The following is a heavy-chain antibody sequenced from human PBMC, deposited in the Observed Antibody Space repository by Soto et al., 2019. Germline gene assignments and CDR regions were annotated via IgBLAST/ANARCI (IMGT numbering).Heavy chain of an antibody. CDR1: GFTFSSYA. V-gene: IGHV3-23*01. CDR3: ARGGDVVVVRGGMDV. Sequence: EVQLLESGGDLVQPGGSLRLSCAASGFTFSSYAMSWVRQAPGKGLEWVSTISGSGSTIYYADSVKGRFTISRDNAKNSLYLQMNSLRAEDTAVYYCARGGDVVVVRGGMDVWGQGTTVTVSS. J-gene: IGHJ6*02. CDR2: ISGSGSTI. D-gene: IGHD2-15*01.